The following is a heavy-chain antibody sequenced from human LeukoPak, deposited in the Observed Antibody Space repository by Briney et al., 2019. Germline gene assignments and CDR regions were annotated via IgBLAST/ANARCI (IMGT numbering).Heavy chain of an antibody. Sequence: SETLSLTCAVYGGSFSGYYWSWIRQPPGKGLEWIGEINHSGSTNYNPSLRSRVTISVDTSKNQFSLKLSSVTAADTAVYYCARGRTWGGRGGRYYFDYWGQGTLVTVSS. CDR3: ARGRTWGGRGGRYYFDY. V-gene: IGHV4-34*01. CDR1: GGSFSGYY. CDR2: INHSGST. J-gene: IGHJ4*02. D-gene: IGHD3-16*01.